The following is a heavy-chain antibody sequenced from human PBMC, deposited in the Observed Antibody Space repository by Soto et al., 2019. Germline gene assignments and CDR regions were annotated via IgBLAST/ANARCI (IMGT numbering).Heavy chain of an antibody. CDR1: GVSISSYY. V-gene: IGHV4-59*01. CDR2: IYYSGST. J-gene: IGHJ2*01. Sequence: QVQLQESGPGLVKPSETLSLTCTVSGVSISSYYWSWIRQPPGKGLEWIGYIYYSGSTNYNPSLNTRVTRSVDTSKNQFSLKLSSVTAADTAVYYCATGRGGYFDLWGRGTLVTVSS. CDR3: ATGRGGYFDL.